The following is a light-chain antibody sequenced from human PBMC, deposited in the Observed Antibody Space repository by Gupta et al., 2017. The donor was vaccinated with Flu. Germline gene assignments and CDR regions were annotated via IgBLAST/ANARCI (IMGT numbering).Light chain of an antibody. J-gene: IGKJ1*01. CDR1: QSLLHSNGYNY. CDR2: LGS. V-gene: IGKV2-28*01. CDR3: MQALQTPWT. Sequence: VMTQSPPSLPVTPGEPASISCRSSQSLLHSNGYNYLDWYLQKPGQSPQLLIYLGSNRASGVPDRFSGSGSGTDFTLKISRVEAEDVGVYYCMQALQTPWTFGQGTKVEIK.